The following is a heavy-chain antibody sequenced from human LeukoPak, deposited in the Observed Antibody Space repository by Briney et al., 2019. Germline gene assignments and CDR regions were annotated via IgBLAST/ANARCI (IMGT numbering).Heavy chain of an antibody. CDR1: GFTFRNFD. CDR3: VRRYCRGGSCHARLY. V-gene: IGHV3-21*01. J-gene: IGHJ4*02. CDR2: ISSSGTYI. D-gene: IGHD2-15*01. Sequence: KPGGSLRLSCAASGFTFRNFDVRWVRQAPGMGLEWVSSISSSGTYIYYSDSVKGRFTISRDNAENSVHLQMNSLRAEDTAVYYCVRRYCRGGSCHARLYWGQGTLVTVSS.